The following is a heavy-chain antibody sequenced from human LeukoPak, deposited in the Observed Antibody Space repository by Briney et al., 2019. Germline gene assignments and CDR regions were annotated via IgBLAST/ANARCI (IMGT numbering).Heavy chain of an antibody. CDR3: ARHPLSRRKNGALDY. Sequence: GESLKISCKGSGYSFTSYWISWVRQMPGKGLEWTGRIDPSDSYTNYSPSFQGHVTISADKSISTAYLQWSSLKASDTAMYYCARHPLSRRKNGALDYWGQGTLVTVSS. CDR2: IDPSDSYT. V-gene: IGHV5-10-1*01. D-gene: IGHD2-8*01. J-gene: IGHJ4*02. CDR1: GYSFTSYW.